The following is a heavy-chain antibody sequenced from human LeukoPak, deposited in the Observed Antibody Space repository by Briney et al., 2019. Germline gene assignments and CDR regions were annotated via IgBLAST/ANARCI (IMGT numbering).Heavy chain of an antibody. CDR3: ARDRIDLRYCSGGSCYLDY. V-gene: IGHV3-33*01. CDR1: GFTFSSFG. J-gene: IGHJ4*02. D-gene: IGHD2-15*01. Sequence: GGSLRLSCAASGFTFSSFGMHWVRQAPGKGLEWVAVIWYDGSNKYYADSVKGRFTISRDNSKNTLYLQMSSLRAEDTAVYYCARDRIDLRYCSGGSCYLDYWGQGTLVTVSS. CDR2: IWYDGSNK.